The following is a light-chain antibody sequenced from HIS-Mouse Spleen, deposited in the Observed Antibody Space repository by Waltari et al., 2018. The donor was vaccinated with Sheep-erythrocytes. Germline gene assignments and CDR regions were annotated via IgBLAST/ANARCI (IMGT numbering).Light chain of an antibody. Sequence: DIQMTQSPSSLSASVGDRVTITCRASQSISSYLNWYQQKPGKAPKLLIYAASSLQSGVQLRFSGSGSGTDFTLTISSLQPEDFATYYCQQSYSTPQFTFGPGTKVDIK. J-gene: IGKJ3*01. V-gene: IGKV1-39*01. CDR3: QQSYSTPQFT. CDR2: AAS. CDR1: QSISSY.